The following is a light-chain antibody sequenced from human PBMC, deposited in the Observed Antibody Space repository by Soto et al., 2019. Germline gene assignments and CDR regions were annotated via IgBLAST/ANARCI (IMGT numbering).Light chain of an antibody. Sequence: QSALTQPPSASGSPGQSVTISCTGTSSDVGGYNYVSWYQQHPGKAPKLMIYEVSKRPSGVPDRFSGSRSGNTASLTVSGLXXXXXADXYCSSYAGSNNYVFGTGTKLTVL. V-gene: IGLV2-8*01. CDR2: EVS. CDR1: SSDVGGYNY. CDR3: SSYAGSNNYV. J-gene: IGLJ1*01.